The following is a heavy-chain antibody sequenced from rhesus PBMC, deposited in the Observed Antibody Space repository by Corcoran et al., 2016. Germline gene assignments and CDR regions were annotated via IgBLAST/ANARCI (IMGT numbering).Heavy chain of an antibody. CDR3: ARRSGSWYFDY. J-gene: IGHJ4*01. CDR1: GGSISSNY. CDR2: ISCGGGST. Sequence: QLQLQESGPGLVKPSETLSLTCAVSGGSISSNYWSWIRQPPGKGLEWIGRISCGGGSTDCNPSLKSRVTISTDTSKNQFSLKLSSVTAADTAVYYCARRSGSWYFDYWGQGVLVTVSS. D-gene: IGHD6-25*01. V-gene: IGHV4-173*01.